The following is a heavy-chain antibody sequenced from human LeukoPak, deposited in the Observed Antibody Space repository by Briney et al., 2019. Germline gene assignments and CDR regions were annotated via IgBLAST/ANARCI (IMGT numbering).Heavy chain of an antibody. J-gene: IGHJ4*02. Sequence: PGGSLRLSCAASGFTFSSYAMSWVRQAPGKGLEWVSAISGSGGSTYYADSVKGRFTISRDNSKNTLYLQMNSLRAEDTAVHYCACMVRGVIITYWGRGTLVTVSS. V-gene: IGHV3-23*01. D-gene: IGHD3-10*01. CDR1: GFTFSSYA. CDR3: ACMVRGVIITY. CDR2: ISGSGGST.